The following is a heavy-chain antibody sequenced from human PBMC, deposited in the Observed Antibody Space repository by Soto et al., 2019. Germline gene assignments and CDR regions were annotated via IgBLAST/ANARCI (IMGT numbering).Heavy chain of an antibody. Sequence: QLQLQESGPGLVKPSETLSLTCTVSGGSISSSTYYWGCIRQPPGKGLEWIGSISYSGSTYYNPSLKSRVTLSVDRSSTQFSLKLTSVTAADTAVYYCARHNHYYYYYMDVWGTGTTVTVSS. CDR1: GGSISSSTYY. CDR3: ARHNHYYYYYMDV. J-gene: IGHJ6*03. CDR2: ISYSGST. V-gene: IGHV4-39*01.